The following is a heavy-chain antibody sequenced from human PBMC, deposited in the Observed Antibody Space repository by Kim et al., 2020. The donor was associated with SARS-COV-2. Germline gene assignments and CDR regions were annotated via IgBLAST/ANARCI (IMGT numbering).Heavy chain of an antibody. D-gene: IGHD2-15*01. Sequence: GGSLRLYCAASGFTFSSYSMNWVRQAPGKGLEWVSSISSSSSYIYYADSVKGRFTISRDNAKNSLYLQMNSLRAEDTAVYYCARGCSGGSCYWRDDAFDIWGQGTMVTVSS. J-gene: IGHJ3*02. CDR2: ISSSSSYI. CDR3: ARGCSGGSCYWRDDAFDI. CDR1: GFTFSSYS. V-gene: IGHV3-21*01.